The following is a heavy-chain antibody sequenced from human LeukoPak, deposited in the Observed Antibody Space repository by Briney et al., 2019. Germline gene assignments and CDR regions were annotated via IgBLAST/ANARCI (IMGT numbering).Heavy chain of an antibody. Sequence: PGGSLRLSCAASGFTFSSYGMHWVRQAPGKGLEWVAFIRYDGSNKYYADSVKGRFTISRDNSKNTLYLQMNSLRAEDTAVYYCANGEEYIGLGVYFDYWGQGTLVTVSS. CDR1: GFTFSSYG. CDR2: IRYDGSNK. CDR3: ANGEEYIGLGVYFDY. V-gene: IGHV3-30*02. J-gene: IGHJ4*02. D-gene: IGHD6-13*01.